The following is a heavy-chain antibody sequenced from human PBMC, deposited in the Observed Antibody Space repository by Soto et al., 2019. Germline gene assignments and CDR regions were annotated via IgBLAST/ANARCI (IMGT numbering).Heavy chain of an antibody. J-gene: IGHJ4*02. CDR1: GYTFTSYA. CDR3: ASSSVLRYFDWQR. Sequence: VASVKVSCKASGYTFTSYAIHWVRQAPGQRREWMGWINAGNGNTKYSQKFQGRVTITRDTSASTAYMELSSLRSEDTAVYYCASSSVLRYFDWQRWGQGTLVTVSS. V-gene: IGHV1-3*01. CDR2: INAGNGNT. D-gene: IGHD3-9*01.